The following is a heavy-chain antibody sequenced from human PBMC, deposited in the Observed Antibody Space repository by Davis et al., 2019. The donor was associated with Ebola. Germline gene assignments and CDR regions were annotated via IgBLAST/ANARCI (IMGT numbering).Heavy chain of an antibody. J-gene: IGHJ4*02. CDR3: ARSRGLSRIVEASNYFDY. D-gene: IGHD3-22*01. CDR1: GFTVSSNY. CDR2: ISYSGKT. V-gene: IGHV4-59*04. Sequence: ESLKISCAASGFTVSSNYMSWVRQAPGKGLEWVGSISYSGKTYYNPSLKSPVSMSVDTSKNQFSLKLTSVTVADTAVYYCARSRGLSRIVEASNYFDYWGQGTLVTVSS.